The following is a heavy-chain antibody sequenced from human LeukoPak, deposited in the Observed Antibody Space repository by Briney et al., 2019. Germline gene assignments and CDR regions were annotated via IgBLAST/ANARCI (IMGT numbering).Heavy chain of an antibody. V-gene: IGHV1-18*04. CDR2: ISAYNGNT. CDR3: ARDQITYYYGSGSYYNVPGDY. D-gene: IGHD3-10*01. CDR1: GYTFTSYG. J-gene: IGHJ4*02. Sequence: ASVKVSCKASGYTFTSYGISWVRQAPGQGLEWMGWISAYNGNTNNAHKLQGRVTMTTDTWTSTAYMELRSLRSDHTAVYYCARDQITYYYGSGSYYNVPGDYWGQGTLVTVSS.